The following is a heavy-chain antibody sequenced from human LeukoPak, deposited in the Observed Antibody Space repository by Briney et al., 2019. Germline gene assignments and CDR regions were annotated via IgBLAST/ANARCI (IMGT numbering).Heavy chain of an antibody. CDR1: GFSFSSYA. D-gene: IGHD6-13*01. J-gene: IGHJ4*02. Sequence: GGSLRLSCAASGFSFSSYAMHWVRQAPGKGLEYVSAISNSGGSTSYANSVKGRFTISRDNAKNSLYLQMNSLRAEDTAVYYCARGRDSSKRYFDYWGQGTLVTVSS. CDR3: ARGRDSSKRYFDY. V-gene: IGHV3-64*01. CDR2: ISNSGGST.